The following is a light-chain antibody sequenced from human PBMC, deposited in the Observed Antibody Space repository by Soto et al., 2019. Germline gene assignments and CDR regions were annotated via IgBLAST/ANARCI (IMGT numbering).Light chain of an antibody. J-gene: IGKJ1*01. CDR1: QRVSNNY. Sequence: PGERATLSCRTSQRVSNNYLAWYQQKPGQAPRLLIYGASSRATGVPDRFSGSGSGTDFTLSISRLEPEDFAVYYCQQYSNLWTFGQGTKVEIK. CDR3: QQYSNLWT. CDR2: GAS. V-gene: IGKV3D-20*02.